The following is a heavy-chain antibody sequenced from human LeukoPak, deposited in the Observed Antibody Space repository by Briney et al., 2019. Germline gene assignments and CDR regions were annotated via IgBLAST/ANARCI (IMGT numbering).Heavy chain of an antibody. J-gene: IGHJ4*02. V-gene: IGHV3-20*04. Sequence: PGGSLRLSCAASGFTFSSYEMNWVRQAPGKGLEWVSGINWNGDSTGYADSVKGRFTISRDNAKNSLYLQMNSLKTEDTAVYYCTTVGPRGYSYGRGDYWGQGTLVTVSS. CDR2: INWNGDST. CDR3: TTVGPRGYSYGRGDY. D-gene: IGHD5-18*01. CDR1: GFTFSSYE.